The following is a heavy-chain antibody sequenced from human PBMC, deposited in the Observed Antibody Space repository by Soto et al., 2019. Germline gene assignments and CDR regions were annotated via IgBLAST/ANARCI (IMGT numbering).Heavy chain of an antibody. D-gene: IGHD6-19*01. CDR1: GFTFSSYG. J-gene: IGHJ4*02. V-gene: IGHV3-30*18. Sequence: QVQLVESGGGVVQPGRSLRLSCAASGFTFSSYGMHWVRQAPGKGLEWVAVISYDGSNKYYADSVKGRFTISRDNSKNTLYLQMNSLRAEDTAVYYCAKSISGWYFSSHDYWGQGTLVTVSS. CDR2: ISYDGSNK. CDR3: AKSISGWYFSSHDY.